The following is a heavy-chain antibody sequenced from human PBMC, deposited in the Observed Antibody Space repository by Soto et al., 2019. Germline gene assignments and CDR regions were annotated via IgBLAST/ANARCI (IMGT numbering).Heavy chain of an antibody. J-gene: IGHJ4*02. CDR3: ARGAGQVSDYGGPFDY. CDR1: GERFTTYG. D-gene: IGHD4-17*01. CDR2: ISTYNTNT. Sequence: QVQLVQSGAEVKNPGASVTVSCKASGERFTTYGITWVRQAPGQGLERIEWISTYNTNTNYAPKFQGRLLLTTDTSTSTAHMELGRLRPDDMAVYYCARGAGQVSDYGGPFDYWGQGTLVTVSS. V-gene: IGHV1-18*03.